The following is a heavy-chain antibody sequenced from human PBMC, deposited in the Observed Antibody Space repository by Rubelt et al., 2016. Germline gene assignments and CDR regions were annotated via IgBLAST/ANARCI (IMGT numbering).Heavy chain of an antibody. CDR2: IYPGDSDT. CDR1: GYSFTSYW. V-gene: IGHV5-51*01. Sequence: EVQLVQSGAEVKKPGESLKISCKGSGYSFTSYWIGWVRQMPGKGLEWMGIIYPGDSDTRASPSFQGQVTISAHKSIRTAYLKWSSLKASDTAMYYCASLSSSSHDAFDIWGQGTMVTVSS. D-gene: IGHD6-6*01. CDR3: ASLSSSSHDAFDI. J-gene: IGHJ3*02.